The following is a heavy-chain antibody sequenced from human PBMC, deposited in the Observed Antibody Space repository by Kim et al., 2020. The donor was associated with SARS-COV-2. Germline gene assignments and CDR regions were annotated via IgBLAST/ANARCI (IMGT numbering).Heavy chain of an antibody. CDR3: AKSPTIVLMVYALR. CDR1: GFTFISYA. D-gene: IGHD2-8*01. Sequence: GGSLRLSCAASGFTFISYAMSWVRPAPGKGLEWVSAISGSGGSTYYADSVKGRLTISRDNSKNTLYLQMNSLRAEDTAVYYCAKSPTIVLMVYALRWGQGTPVTVSS. J-gene: IGHJ4*02. CDR2: ISGSGGST. V-gene: IGHV3-23*01.